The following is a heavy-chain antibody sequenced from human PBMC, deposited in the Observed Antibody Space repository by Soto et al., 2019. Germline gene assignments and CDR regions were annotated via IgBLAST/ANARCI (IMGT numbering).Heavy chain of an antibody. CDR1: GVTLSGYY. CDR3: ARGVVGATTVDY. J-gene: IGHJ4*02. V-gene: IGHV4-59*01. D-gene: IGHD1-26*01. CDR2: IYYSGGT. Sequence: PSETLSLTCTVSGVTLSGYYWSWIRQPPGKGLEWIGYIYYSGGTNYNPSLKSRVTISVDTSKNQFSLKLSSVTAADTAVYYCARGVVGATTVDYWGQGTLVTVSS.